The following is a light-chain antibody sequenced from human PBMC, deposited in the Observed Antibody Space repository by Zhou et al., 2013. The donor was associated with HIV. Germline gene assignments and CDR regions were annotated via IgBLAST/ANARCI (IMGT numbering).Light chain of an antibody. CDR2: GAS. Sequence: ESVLTQSPGTLSLSPGERATLSCRASQSVSSNYLAWYQQRPGQAPRRLIYGASNRATGIPDRFSGDGSGTDFTLTISRLEPEDFAVYYCQQYGGSPPITFGQGHDW. V-gene: IGKV3-20*01. J-gene: IGKJ5*01. CDR1: QSVSSNY. CDR3: QQYGGSPPIT.